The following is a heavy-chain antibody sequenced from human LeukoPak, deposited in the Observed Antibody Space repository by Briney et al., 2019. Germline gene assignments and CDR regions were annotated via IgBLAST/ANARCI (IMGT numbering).Heavy chain of an antibody. J-gene: IGHJ3*02. CDR3: ARAKDNYRGNDAFDI. CDR1: GVSISTYY. V-gene: IGHV4-4*07. Sequence: SETLSLTCTVSGVSISTYYLSWVRQPAGKGLEWIGRIYTSGSTNYNPSPKSRRTMSVATSKKQFTLKVTSVTAADTAVYYCARAKDNYRGNDAFDIWGQGTMVTVSS. D-gene: IGHD4/OR15-4a*01. CDR2: IYTSGST.